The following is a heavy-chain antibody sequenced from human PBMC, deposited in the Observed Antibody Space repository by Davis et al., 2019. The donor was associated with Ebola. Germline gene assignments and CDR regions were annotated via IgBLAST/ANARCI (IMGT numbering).Heavy chain of an antibody. J-gene: IGHJ4*02. Sequence: AASVKVSCKASGYTFTSYDINWVRQATGEGLEWMGRMNPNSGNTVYAQKFQGRVTMTRNTSISTAYMELSSLRSEDTAVYYCARGLLLLGQQLVHDYWGQGTLVTVSS. V-gene: IGHV1-8*01. CDR2: MNPNSGNT. D-gene: IGHD6-13*01. CDR1: GYTFTSYD. CDR3: ARGLLLLGQQLVHDY.